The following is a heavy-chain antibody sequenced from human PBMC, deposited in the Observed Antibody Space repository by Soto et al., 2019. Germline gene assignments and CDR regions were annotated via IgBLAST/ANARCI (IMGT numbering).Heavy chain of an antibody. CDR1: GGCISSGGYY. J-gene: IGHJ4*02. CDR3: ARGREYYYETTHDY. Sequence: SETLSLTCTVSGGCISSGGYYWSWIRHHPGKGLEWIGYIYYSGSTYYNPSLKSRVTISVDTSKNQFSLKLSSVTAADTAVYYCARGREYYYETTHDYWGQGTLVTVSS. CDR2: IYYSGST. D-gene: IGHD3-22*01. V-gene: IGHV4-31*03.